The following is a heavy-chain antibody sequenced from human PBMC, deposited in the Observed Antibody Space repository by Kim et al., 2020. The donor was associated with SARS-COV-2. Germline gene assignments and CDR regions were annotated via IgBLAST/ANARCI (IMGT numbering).Heavy chain of an antibody. CDR2: IGTAGDT. Sequence: GGSLRLSCAASGFTFSSYDMHWVRQATGKGLEWVSAIGTAGDTYYPGSVKGRFTISRENAKNSLYLQMNSLRAGDTAVYYCARVAAAGSDWYFDLWGRGTLVTVSS. V-gene: IGHV3-13*01. CDR1: GFTFSSYD. J-gene: IGHJ2*01. D-gene: IGHD6-13*01. CDR3: ARVAAAGSDWYFDL.